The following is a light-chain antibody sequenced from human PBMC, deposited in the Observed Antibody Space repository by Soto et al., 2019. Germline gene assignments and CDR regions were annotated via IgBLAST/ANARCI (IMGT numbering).Light chain of an antibody. V-gene: IGLV1-40*01. Sequence: QQIPGTAPKLLIYANSRRPAGIPDRFSGSKSGTSASLAITGLQAEDEADYYCQSYDNSPSTHVFGTGTRSPS. CDR3: QSYDNSPSTHV. CDR2: ANS. J-gene: IGLJ1*01.